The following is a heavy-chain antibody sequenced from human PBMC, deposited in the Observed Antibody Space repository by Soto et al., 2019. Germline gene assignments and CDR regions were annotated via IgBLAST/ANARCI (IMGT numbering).Heavy chain of an antibody. J-gene: IGHJ4*02. Sequence: LRLSCAASGFTFSNCGMHWIRQAPGKGLEWVAIIWYDGSNKYYADSVKGRFTISRDNSKNTLYLQMSSLRVEDTAVYYCVKDTSGYSPFDYWGQGTQVTVSS. CDR1: GFTFSNCG. CDR3: VKDTSGYSPFDY. D-gene: IGHD3-22*01. V-gene: IGHV3-33*06. CDR2: IWYDGSNK.